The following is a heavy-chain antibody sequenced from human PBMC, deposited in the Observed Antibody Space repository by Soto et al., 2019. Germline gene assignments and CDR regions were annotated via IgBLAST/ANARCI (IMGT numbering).Heavy chain of an antibody. CDR1: GGSFSGYY. D-gene: IGHD3-16*01. V-gene: IGHV4-34*01. CDR3: AREGIDLYDYIWGSTRLEDY. Sequence: SETLSLTCAVYGGSFSGYYWSWIRQPPGKGLEWIGEINHSGSTNYNPSLKSRVTISVDTSKNQFSLKLSSVTAADTAVYYCAREGIDLYDYIWGSTRLEDYWGQGTLVTVSS. CDR2: INHSGST. J-gene: IGHJ4*02.